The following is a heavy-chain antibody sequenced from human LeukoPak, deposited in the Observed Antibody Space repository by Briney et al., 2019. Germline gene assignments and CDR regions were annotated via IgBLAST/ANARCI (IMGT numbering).Heavy chain of an antibody. CDR1: GFTFSSYA. D-gene: IGHD6-13*01. CDR2: ISYDGSNK. CDR3: ARDPYSSSWHYFDY. Sequence: GGSLRLSCAASGFTFSSYAMHWVRQAPGKGLEWVAVISYDGSNKYYADSVKGRFTISRDNSKNTLYLQMNSLRAEDTAVYYCARDPYSSSWHYFDYWGQGTLVTVSS. V-gene: IGHV3-30-3*01. J-gene: IGHJ4*02.